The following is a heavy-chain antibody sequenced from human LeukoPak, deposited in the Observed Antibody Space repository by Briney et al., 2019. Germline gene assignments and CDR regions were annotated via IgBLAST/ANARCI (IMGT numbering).Heavy chain of an antibody. CDR1: GGSISSYY. CDR3: ARNVDTYNWFDP. CDR2: IYYSGST. Sequence: PSETLSLTCTVSGGSISSYYWSWIRQPPGKGLEWIGYIYYSGSTNYNPSLKSRVTISVDTSKNQFSLKLSSVTAADTAVYYCARNVDTYNWFDPWGQGTLVTVSS. J-gene: IGHJ5*02. V-gene: IGHV4-59*01. D-gene: IGHD5-18*01.